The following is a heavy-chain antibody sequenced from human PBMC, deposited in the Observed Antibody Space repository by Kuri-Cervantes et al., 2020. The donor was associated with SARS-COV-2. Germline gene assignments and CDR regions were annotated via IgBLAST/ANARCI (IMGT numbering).Heavy chain of an antibody. Sequence: LSLTCAASGFTFSSYWMSWVRQAPGKGLEWVANIKQDGSEKYYVDSVKGRFTISRDNAKNSLYLQMNSLRAEDTAVYYCARDLAYYYGMDVWGQGTTVTVSS. CDR3: ARDLAYYYGMDV. V-gene: IGHV3-7*03. D-gene: IGHD3-16*01. CDR2: IKQDGSEK. CDR1: GFTFSSYW. J-gene: IGHJ6*02.